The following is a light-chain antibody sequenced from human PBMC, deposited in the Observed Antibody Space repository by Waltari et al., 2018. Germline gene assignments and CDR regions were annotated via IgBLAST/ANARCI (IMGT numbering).Light chain of an antibody. Sequence: QSALTQPPSASGSPGQSVTISCTGTSSDVGGYNYVSWYQQHPGKAPNLMIYEVSKRPSGVPVRFSGSKSGNTASLTVSGLQAEDDADYYCSSYAGNNNVVFGGGTKLTVL. V-gene: IGLV2-8*01. J-gene: IGLJ2*01. CDR2: EVS. CDR3: SSYAGNNNVV. CDR1: SSDVGGYNY.